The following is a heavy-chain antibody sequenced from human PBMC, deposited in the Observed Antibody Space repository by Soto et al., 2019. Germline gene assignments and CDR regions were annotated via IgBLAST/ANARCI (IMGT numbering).Heavy chain of an antibody. CDR3: ARTRNYYDSSGYYFDVDY. D-gene: IGHD3-22*01. CDR2: ISYDGSNK. Sequence: QVQLVESGGGVVQXGXXLRLXXXXXXXXXXXXXXXWVRQAPGKGLEWVAVISYDGSNKYYADSVKGRFTISRDNSKNTLYLQMNSLRAEDTAVYYCARTRNYYDSSGYYFDVDYWGQGTLVTVSS. J-gene: IGHJ4*02. CDR1: XXXXXXXX. V-gene: IGHV3-30-3*01.